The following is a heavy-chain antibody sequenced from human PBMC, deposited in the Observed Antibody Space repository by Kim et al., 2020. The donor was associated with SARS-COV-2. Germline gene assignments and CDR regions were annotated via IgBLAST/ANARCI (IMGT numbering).Heavy chain of an antibody. Sequence: ASVKVSCKASGYTXXSYAVNWVRQAPGQGPEWMGWINTKTGNPTYAQGFTGRFVFSLDTSFSTAYLQVSRLEADHTAVYYCARDNRGWTYYYGMDLWGQGTTVTVSS. V-gene: IGHV7-4-1*02. CDR3: ARDNRGWTYYYGMDL. CDR1: GYTXXSYA. J-gene: IGHJ6*02. CDR2: INTKTGNP. D-gene: IGHD6-19*01.